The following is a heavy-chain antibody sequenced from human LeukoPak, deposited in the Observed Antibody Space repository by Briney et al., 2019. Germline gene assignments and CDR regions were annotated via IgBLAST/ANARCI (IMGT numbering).Heavy chain of an antibody. CDR1: GYTFTSYD. V-gene: IGHV1-8*03. J-gene: IGHJ5*02. Sequence: ASVKVSCKASGYTFTSYDINWVRQATGQGLEWMGWMNPNSGNTGYAQKFQGRATITRNTSISTAYMELSSLRSEDTAVYYCARGLGSCSGGSCYFNWFDPWGQGTLVTVSS. D-gene: IGHD2-15*01. CDR2: MNPNSGNT. CDR3: ARGLGSCSGGSCYFNWFDP.